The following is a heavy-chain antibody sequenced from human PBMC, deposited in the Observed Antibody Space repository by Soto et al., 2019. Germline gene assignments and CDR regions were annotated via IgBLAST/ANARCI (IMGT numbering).Heavy chain of an antibody. V-gene: IGHV3-7*03. D-gene: IGHD1-1*01. CDR2: INEHGSEM. CDR1: GFTFSNYW. CDR3: LSFWTDS. J-gene: IGHJ4*02. Sequence: GGSLRLSCAASGFTFSNYWINWVRQTPGEGLEWVANINEHGSEMHYVDSVKGRFTISRDNAKNSVYLQMNSLRAEDTAVYYCLSFWTDSWGQGSLVTVSS.